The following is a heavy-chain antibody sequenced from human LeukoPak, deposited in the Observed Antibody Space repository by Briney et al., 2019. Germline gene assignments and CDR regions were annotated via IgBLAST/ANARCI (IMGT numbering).Heavy chain of an antibody. D-gene: IGHD3-22*01. Sequence: GASVKVSCKASGYTFTTSGISWVRQAPGQGLEWMGWISAYNGNTNYAQKLQGRDTMTTDTSTSTAYMELRSLRSDDTAVYYCARRAYDCSGYYYWGQGTLVTVSS. CDR2: ISAYNGNT. CDR3: ARRAYDCSGYYY. V-gene: IGHV1-18*01. J-gene: IGHJ4*02. CDR1: GYTFTTSG.